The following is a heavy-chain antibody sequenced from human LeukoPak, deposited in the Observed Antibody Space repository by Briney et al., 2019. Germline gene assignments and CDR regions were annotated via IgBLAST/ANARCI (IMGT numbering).Heavy chain of an antibody. V-gene: IGHV3-30*18. CDR3: AKDAVRILILFDY. CDR2: ISYDGSNK. J-gene: IGHJ4*02. Sequence: GRSLRLSCAISGFSFSSYGMHWVRQAPGKGLEWVAVISYDGSNKCHADSVKGRFTISRDNSKNTLYLQMNSLRAEDTAVYYCAKDAVRILILFDYWGQGTLVTASS. D-gene: IGHD2-15*01. CDR1: GFSFSSYG.